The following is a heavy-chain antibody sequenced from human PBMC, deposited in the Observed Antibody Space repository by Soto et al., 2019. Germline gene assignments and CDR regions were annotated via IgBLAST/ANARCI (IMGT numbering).Heavy chain of an antibody. D-gene: IGHD3-16*02. Sequence: QVQLVESGGSVVQPGRSLRLSCEASGFTFTSYAMRWVRQAPGKGLEWVAVISYDGINEYYADSVKGRFTISRDNSKNKRFLQTSSLRVEDTGVYYCARERLRLGELSLIGYFDYWGQGTLVTVSS. CDR2: ISYDGINE. J-gene: IGHJ4*02. CDR3: ARERLRLGELSLIGYFDY. V-gene: IGHV3-30*15. CDR1: GFTFTSYA.